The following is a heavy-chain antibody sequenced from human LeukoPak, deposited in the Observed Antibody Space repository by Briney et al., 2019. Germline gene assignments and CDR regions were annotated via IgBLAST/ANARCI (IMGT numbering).Heavy chain of an antibody. D-gene: IGHD6-13*01. Sequence: GGSLRLPCAASGFSLSNYGLHWVRQGPGKGLEWLAVINYDGSNRYYADSVKGRFTISRDNAKNTLYLQMNSLRAEDTAMYYCARSAVASGINYFDPWGQGTLVTVSS. CDR1: GFSLSNYG. CDR2: INYDGSNR. CDR3: ARSAVASGINYFDP. J-gene: IGHJ5*02. V-gene: IGHV3-33*01.